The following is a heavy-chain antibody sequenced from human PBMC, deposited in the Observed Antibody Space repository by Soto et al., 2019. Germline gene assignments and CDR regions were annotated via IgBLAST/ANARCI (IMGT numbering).Heavy chain of an antibody. D-gene: IGHD1-26*01. CDR2: INPSGGST. Sequence: ASVKVSCKASGYTFTSYYMHWVRQAPGQGLEWMGIINPSGGSTSYAQKFQGRVTMTRDTSTSTVYMELSSLRSEDTAVYYCARADRTQTEPYYYYRMDVWGQGTKVTVYS. CDR1: GYTFTSYY. J-gene: IGHJ6*02. CDR3: ARADRTQTEPYYYYRMDV. V-gene: IGHV1-46*01.